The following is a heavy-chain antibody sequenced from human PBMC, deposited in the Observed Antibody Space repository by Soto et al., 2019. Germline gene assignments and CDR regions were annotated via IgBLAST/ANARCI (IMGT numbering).Heavy chain of an antibody. D-gene: IGHD2-15*01. J-gene: IGHJ4*02. Sequence: EVQLVESGGALFRLGGSWRPSFPASGFTFSSSGMPWVRQPQGKGLVWFHRIISDGGSTSYPDSVKGRFTISRDNAKNTLYLQMNSLRAEDTAVYYCVRTSLVVAAATREDYWGQGTLVTVSS. CDR2: IISDGGST. CDR3: VRTSLVVAAATREDY. V-gene: IGHV3-74*01. CDR1: GFTFSSSG.